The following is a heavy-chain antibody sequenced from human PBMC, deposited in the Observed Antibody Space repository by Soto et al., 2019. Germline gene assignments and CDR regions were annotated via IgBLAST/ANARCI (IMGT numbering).Heavy chain of an antibody. D-gene: IGHD3-16*01. Sequence: QVQLVQSGAEVKKPGXSVKVSCKASGYTFSSYGISWVRQAPGQGLEWMGWISGYNGNTNYAQKLQGRVTMTIDTSTSTGYMELRSLRSDDTAVYYCARDRGGDGMDVWGQGTTVTVSS. CDR2: ISGYNGNT. J-gene: IGHJ6*02. V-gene: IGHV1-18*01. CDR1: GYTFSSYG. CDR3: ARDRGGDGMDV.